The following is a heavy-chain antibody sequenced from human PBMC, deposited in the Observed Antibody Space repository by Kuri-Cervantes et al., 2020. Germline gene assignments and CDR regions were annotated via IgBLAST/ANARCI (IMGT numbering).Heavy chain of an antibody. V-gene: IGHV1-8*02. CDR3: ARGTFLGYYYMDV. Sequence: ASVKVSCKASGYTFTGYYMHWVRQATGQGLEWMGWMNPNSGNTGYAQKFQGRVSMTRNTSISTAYMELSSLRSEDTAVYYCARGTFLGYYYMDVWGKGTTVTVSS. J-gene: IGHJ6*03. CDR1: GYTFTGYY. D-gene: IGHD2-21*01. CDR2: MNPNSGNT.